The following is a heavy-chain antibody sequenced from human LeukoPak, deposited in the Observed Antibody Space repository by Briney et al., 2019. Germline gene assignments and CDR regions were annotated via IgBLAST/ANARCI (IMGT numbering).Heavy chain of an antibody. Sequence: SGGSLTLSCVASGFTFSKYTMRWVRHAPGKGLEWVSGIYGGGSGSTFYAESVKGRFTISRDNSKNTLYLQMNSLRDEDTAIYYCAKDFTPDGIWDIDYWGRGTLITVSS. D-gene: IGHD1-14*01. J-gene: IGHJ4*02. CDR2: IYGGGSGST. CDR3: AKDFTPDGIWDIDY. CDR1: GFTFSKYT. V-gene: IGHV3-23*01.